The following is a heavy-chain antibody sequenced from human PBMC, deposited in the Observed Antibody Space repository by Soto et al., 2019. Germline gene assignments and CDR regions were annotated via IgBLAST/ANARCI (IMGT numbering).Heavy chain of an antibody. D-gene: IGHD3-9*01. CDR2: INHSGST. V-gene: IGHV4-34*01. CDR1: GGSFSGYY. CDR3: ARGPSNYDILTGYYPKYYFDY. J-gene: IGHJ4*02. Sequence: PSETLSLTCAVYGGSFSGYYWSWIRQPPGKGLEWIGEINHSGSTNYNPSLKSRVTISVDTSKNQFSLKLSSVTAADTAVYYCARGPSNYDILTGYYPKYYFDYWGQGTLVTVS.